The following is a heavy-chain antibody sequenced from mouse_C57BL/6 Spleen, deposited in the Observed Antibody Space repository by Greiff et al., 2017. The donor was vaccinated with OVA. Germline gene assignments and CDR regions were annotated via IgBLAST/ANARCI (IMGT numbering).Heavy chain of an antibody. CDR3: ARSRTAQEFAY. V-gene: IGHV1-18*01. Sequence: EVQLQQSGPELVKPGASVKIPCKASGYTFTDYNMDWVKQSHGKSLEWIGDINPNNGGTIYNQKFKGKATLTVDKSSSTAYMELRSLTSEDTAVYYCARSRTAQEFAYWGQGTLVTVSA. J-gene: IGHJ3*01. CDR1: GYTFTDYN. D-gene: IGHD3-2*02. CDR2: INPNNGGT.